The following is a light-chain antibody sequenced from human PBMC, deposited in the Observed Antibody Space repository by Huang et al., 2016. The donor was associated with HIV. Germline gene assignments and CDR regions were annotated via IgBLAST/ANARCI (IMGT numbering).Light chain of an antibody. J-gene: IGKJ4*01. V-gene: IGKV3-11*01. CDR1: HSVSSD. Sequence: EIVLTQSPATLSLSPGERATLSCRASHSVSSDLAWYQQRPGQAPRLLIDDASTRGTGIPARFSVSGSGTDFNLTISSLEPEDFAVYYCQQRSNWPPLTFGGGTKVEIK. CDR3: QQRSNWPPLT. CDR2: DAS.